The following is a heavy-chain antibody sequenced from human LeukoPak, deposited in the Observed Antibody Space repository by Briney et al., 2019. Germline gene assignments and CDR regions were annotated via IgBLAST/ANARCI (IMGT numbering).Heavy chain of an antibody. D-gene: IGHD6-19*01. CDR3: ARSRGAGPGAYFDY. V-gene: IGHV3-21*05. Sequence: GGSLRLSCAASGFTFSSYSMNWVRQASGKGLEWVSYISNSGSYTNYADSVKGRFTISRDNAKNSLYLQMNSLRAEDTAVYYCARSRGAGPGAYFDYWGQGTLITVSS. J-gene: IGHJ4*02. CDR1: GFTFSSYS. CDR2: ISNSGSYT.